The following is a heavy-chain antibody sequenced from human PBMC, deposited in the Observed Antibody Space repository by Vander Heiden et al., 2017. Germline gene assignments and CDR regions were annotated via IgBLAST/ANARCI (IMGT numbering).Heavy chain of an antibody. J-gene: IGHJ4*02. CDR1: GFTFSNAW. CDR2: IKSKTDGGTT. Sequence: VPLVESGGGLVKPGGSLRLSCAASGFTFSNAWMNWVRQAPGKGLEWVGRIKSKTDGGTTDYAAPVKGRFTISRDDSKNTLYLQMNSLKTEDTAVYYCTTHYDFWSGWNDYWGQGTLVTVSS. V-gene: IGHV3-15*07. CDR3: TTHYDFWSGWNDY. D-gene: IGHD3-3*01.